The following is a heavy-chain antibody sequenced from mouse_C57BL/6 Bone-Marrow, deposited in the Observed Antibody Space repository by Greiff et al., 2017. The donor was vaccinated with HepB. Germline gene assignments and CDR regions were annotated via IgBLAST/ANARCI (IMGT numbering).Heavy chain of an antibody. J-gene: IGHJ2*01. CDR2: IRLKSDNYAT. CDR3: TGGDGSLDY. CDR1: GFTFSNYW. Sequence: EVKLMESGGGLVQPGGSMKLSCVASGFTFSNYWMNWVRQSPEKGLVWVAQIRLKSDNYATHYAESVKGRFTISRDDSKSSVYLQMNNLRAEDTGIYYCTGGDGSLDYWGQGTTLTVSS. D-gene: IGHD1-1*01. V-gene: IGHV6-3*01.